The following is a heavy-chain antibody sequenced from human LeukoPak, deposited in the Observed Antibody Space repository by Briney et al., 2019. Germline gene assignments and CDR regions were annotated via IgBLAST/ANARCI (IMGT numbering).Heavy chain of an antibody. Sequence: PSETLSLTCTVSGGSISSYYWSWIRQPPGKGLEWIGYIYYSGSTNYNPSLKSRVTISADTSKKQFSLKLRSVTAADTAVYYCARAVQLERPPPLKVYYYMDVWGKGTTVTVSS. J-gene: IGHJ6*03. CDR1: GGSISSYY. V-gene: IGHV4-59*01. D-gene: IGHD1-1*01. CDR2: IYYSGST. CDR3: ARAVQLERPPPLKVYYYMDV.